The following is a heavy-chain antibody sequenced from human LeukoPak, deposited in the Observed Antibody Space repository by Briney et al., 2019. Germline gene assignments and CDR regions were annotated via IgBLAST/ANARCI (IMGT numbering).Heavy chain of an antibody. CDR2: ISSSGSTI. CDR3: ARLYCTNGVCEYYLDY. Sequence: GGSLRLSCAASGFTFSDYYMSWIRQAPGKGLEWVSYISSSGSTIYYADSVKGRFTISRDNDKNSLYLQMNSLRAEDTAVYYCARLYCTNGVCEYYLDYWGQGTLVTVSS. V-gene: IGHV3-11*01. CDR1: GFTFSDYY. D-gene: IGHD2-8*01. J-gene: IGHJ4*02.